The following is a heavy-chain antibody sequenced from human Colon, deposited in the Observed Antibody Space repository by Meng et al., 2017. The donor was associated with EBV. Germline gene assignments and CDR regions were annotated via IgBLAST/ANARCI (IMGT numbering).Heavy chain of an antibody. J-gene: IGHJ5*02. V-gene: IGHV4-59*08. CDR2: IYYSWST. CDR1: GGSIGSYY. CDR3: ARHFINWFDP. Sequence: ASAPGLLKTSEASSPTVTCAGGSIGSYYWSWIRQPQGKGLEWIGYIYYSWSTNYNPSLKSRVTISVDTSKNQFSLKLSSVTAADTAVYYCARHFINWFDPWGQGTLVTVSS.